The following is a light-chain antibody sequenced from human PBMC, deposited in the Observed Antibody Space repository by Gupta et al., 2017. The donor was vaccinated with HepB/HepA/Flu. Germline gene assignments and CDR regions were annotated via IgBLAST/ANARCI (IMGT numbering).Light chain of an antibody. J-gene: IGLJ3*02. CDR2: EGS. CDR3: CSYAGSDNWI. V-gene: IGLV2-23*01. Sequence: QSALTQPASVSGSPGQSITISCTGTSSDIGSYNLVSWYQQHPGKAPKVMIYEGSKRPSGLSNRFSGSTSGNTASLTISGLQAEDEADYYCCSYAGSDNWIFGGGTKLTVL. CDR1: SSDIGSYNL.